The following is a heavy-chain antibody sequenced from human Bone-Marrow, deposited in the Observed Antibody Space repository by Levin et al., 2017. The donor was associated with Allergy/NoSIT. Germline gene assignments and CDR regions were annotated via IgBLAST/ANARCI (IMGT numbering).Heavy chain of an antibody. CDR3: ARGLRPGYSSSWFDS. D-gene: IGHD6-13*01. Sequence: GGSLRLSCKASGYTFTGYYMHWVRQAPGQGLEWMGWINPNSGGTNYAQKFQGRATMTRDTSITTAYMELSSLRSDDTAVYYCARGLRPGYSSSWFDSWGQGTLFTVSS. CDR1: GYTFTGYY. J-gene: IGHJ5*01. V-gene: IGHV1-2*02. CDR2: INPNSGGT.